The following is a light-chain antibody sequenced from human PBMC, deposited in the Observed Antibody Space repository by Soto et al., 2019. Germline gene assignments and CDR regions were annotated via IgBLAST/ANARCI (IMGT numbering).Light chain of an antibody. V-gene: IGLV2-11*01. CDR2: DVS. CDR1: SSDVGGYNY. Sequence: QSALTQPPSASGSPGQSVAISCTGTSSDVGGYNYVSWYQQHPGKAPKLMIYDVSKRPSGVPDRFSGSRSGNTASLTISGLQAEDEADYYCCSYAGSQTWVFGGGTKLTVL. CDR3: CSYAGSQTWV. J-gene: IGLJ3*02.